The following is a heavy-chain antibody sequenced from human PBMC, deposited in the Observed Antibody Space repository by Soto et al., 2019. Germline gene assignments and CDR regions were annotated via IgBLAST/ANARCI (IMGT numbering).Heavy chain of an antibody. CDR3: ARDTMVRGVSDWFDP. D-gene: IGHD3-10*01. Sequence: EVQLVESGGGLVQPGGSLRLSCAASGFTFSSYSMNWVRQAPGKGLEWVSYISSSSSTIYYADSVKDRFTISRDNAKNSLYLQMNSLRAEDTAVYYCARDTMVRGVSDWFDPWGQGTLVTASS. J-gene: IGHJ5*02. V-gene: IGHV3-48*01. CDR1: GFTFSSYS. CDR2: ISSSSSTI.